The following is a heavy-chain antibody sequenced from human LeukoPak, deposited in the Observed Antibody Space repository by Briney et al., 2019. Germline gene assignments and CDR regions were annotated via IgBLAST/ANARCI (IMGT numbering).Heavy chain of an antibody. D-gene: IGHD4-23*01. Sequence: GGSLRLSCEDSGFSFRTDWMGWVRQAPGKGLQWVANIKPDGSEKYYVDSVKGRFTISRDNAKKSLYLQMDSLRAEDTAVYYCAKFQVVTPYSPGDAFDIWGQGTMVTVSS. CDR1: GFSFRTDW. V-gene: IGHV3-7*01. CDR3: AKFQVVTPYSPGDAFDI. J-gene: IGHJ3*02. CDR2: IKPDGSEK.